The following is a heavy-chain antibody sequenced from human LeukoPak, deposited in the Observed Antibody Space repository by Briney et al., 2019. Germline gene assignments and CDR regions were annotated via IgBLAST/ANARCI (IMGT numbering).Heavy chain of an antibody. CDR1: GFTFSSYA. CDR2: ISDSGDST. CDR3: ARGGAAAAWRGYFGS. Sequence: HPGGSLRLSCAASGFTFSSYAMSWVRQAPGKGLEWISGISDSGDSTYYADSVKGRFTISRDNSKNTLYLQLNSLTAEDTAIYYCARGGAAAAWRGYFGSWGQGTLVTVSS. J-gene: IGHJ4*02. V-gene: IGHV3-23*01. D-gene: IGHD6-13*01.